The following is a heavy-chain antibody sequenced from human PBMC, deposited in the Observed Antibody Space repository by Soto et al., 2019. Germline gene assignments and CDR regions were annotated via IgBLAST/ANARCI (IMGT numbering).Heavy chain of an antibody. Sequence: QVQLQESGPGLVKPSQTLSLTCTVSGGSISSGGYYWSWIRQHPGKGLEWIGYIYYSANTHYNPTRKSRVTISADTSKNQFSLKLRSVTAADTAVYYCARSGGNSYYYGMDVWGQGTTVTVSS. CDR3: ARSGGNSYYYGMDV. CDR2: IYYSANT. V-gene: IGHV4-31*02. D-gene: IGHD3-10*01. CDR1: GGSISSGGYY. J-gene: IGHJ6*02.